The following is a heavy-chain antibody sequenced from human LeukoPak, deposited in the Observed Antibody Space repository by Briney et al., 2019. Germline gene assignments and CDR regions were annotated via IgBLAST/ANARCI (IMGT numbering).Heavy chain of an antibody. Sequence: PSETLSLTCTVSGGSISSSSYYWGWIRQPPGKGLEWIGSIYYSGSTYYNPFLKSRVTISVDTSKNQFSLKLSSVTAADTAVYYCARAGIAAAGSYWYFDLWGRGTLVTVSS. D-gene: IGHD6-13*01. CDR3: ARAGIAAAGSYWYFDL. J-gene: IGHJ2*01. V-gene: IGHV4-39*07. CDR1: GGSISSSSYY. CDR2: IYYSGST.